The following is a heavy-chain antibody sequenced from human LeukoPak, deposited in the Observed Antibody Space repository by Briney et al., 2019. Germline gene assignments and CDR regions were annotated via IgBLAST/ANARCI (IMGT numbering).Heavy chain of an antibody. CDR3: ARSTYHDFWSGYYTGFLVDY. V-gene: IGHV4-59*04. J-gene: IGHJ4*02. CDR1: GASISNYY. CDR2: IYYSGST. D-gene: IGHD3-3*01. Sequence: PSETLSLTCTVSGASISNYYWSWIRQPPGKGLEWIGTIYYSGSTYYNPSLKSRVTISVDTSKNQFSLKLSSVTAADTAVYYCARSTYHDFWSGYYTGFLVDYWGRGTLVTVSS.